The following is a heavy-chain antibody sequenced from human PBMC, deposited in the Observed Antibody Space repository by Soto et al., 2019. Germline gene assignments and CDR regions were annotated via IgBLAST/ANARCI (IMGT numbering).Heavy chain of an antibody. CDR2: SSSSGSTI. Sequence: QVQLVESGGGLVKPGGSVSLSCAASGFTFSDYYVSWIRQAPGKGMEWVSYSSSSGSTIYYAVSVKGRFTISRDNAKNALYQQMNSLRAEDTAGYYCARFDWNDGDYYYYYGMDV. D-gene: IGHD1-1*01. J-gene: IGHJ6*01. V-gene: IGHV3-11*01. CDR1: GFTFSDYY. CDR3: ARFDWNDGDYYYYYGMDV.